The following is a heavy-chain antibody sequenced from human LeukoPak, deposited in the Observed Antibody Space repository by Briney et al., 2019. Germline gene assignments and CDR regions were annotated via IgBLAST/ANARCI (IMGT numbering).Heavy chain of an antibody. CDR2: ISYYGSNK. J-gene: IGHJ4*02. Sequence: GGSLRLSCAASGFTFSSYAMHWVRQAPGKGLEWVALISYYGSNKYYADSVKGRFTISRDNSKNTLYLQMNSLRAEDTAVYYCAKGRYCSGGSCPLKGGYYFDYWGQGTLVTVSS. D-gene: IGHD2-15*01. V-gene: IGHV3-30-3*01. CDR3: AKGRYCSGGSCPLKGGYYFDY. CDR1: GFTFSSYA.